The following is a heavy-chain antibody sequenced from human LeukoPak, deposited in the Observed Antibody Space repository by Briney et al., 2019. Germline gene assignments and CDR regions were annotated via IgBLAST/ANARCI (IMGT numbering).Heavy chain of an antibody. D-gene: IGHD4-17*01. CDR3: ARGYSHGDHTPYGMDF. V-gene: IGHV4-34*01. J-gene: IGHJ6*02. Sequence: SETLSLTCAVYGGSFSGYYWSWIRQPPGKGLEWIGEINHSGSTNYNPSLKSRVTISVDTSKNQFSLKLSSVTAADTAVYYCARGYSHGDHTPYGMDFWGQGTTVTVSS. CDR2: INHSGST. CDR1: GGSFSGYY.